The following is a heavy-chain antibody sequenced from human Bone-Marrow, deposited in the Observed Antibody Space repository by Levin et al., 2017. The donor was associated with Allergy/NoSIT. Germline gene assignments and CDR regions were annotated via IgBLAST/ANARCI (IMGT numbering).Heavy chain of an antibody. V-gene: IGHV4-39*07. CDR1: GGSISSSSYY. CDR3: ARVPYCSGGSCYSNWFDP. J-gene: IGHJ5*02. Sequence: RSQTLSLTCTVSGGSISSSSYYWGWIRQPPGKGLEWIGSIYYSGSTYYNPSLKSRVTISVDTSKNQFSLKLSSVTAADTAVYYCARVPYCSGGSCYSNWFDPWGQGTLVTVSS. CDR2: IYYSGST. D-gene: IGHD2-15*01.